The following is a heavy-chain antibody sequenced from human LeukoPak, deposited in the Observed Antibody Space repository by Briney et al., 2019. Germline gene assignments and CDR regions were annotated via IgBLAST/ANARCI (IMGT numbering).Heavy chain of an antibody. V-gene: IGHV1-46*01. CDR2: INPSGGST. D-gene: IGHD3-10*01. J-gene: IGHJ3*02. CDR3: AREALWFGESIEEEAFDI. CDR1: GYTFTSYY. Sequence: GASVKVSCKASGYTFTSYYMHWVRQAPGQGLEWMGIINPSGGSTSYAQKFQGRVTMTRDTSTSTVYMELSSLRSEDTAVYYCAREALWFGESIEEEAFDIWGQGTMVTVSS.